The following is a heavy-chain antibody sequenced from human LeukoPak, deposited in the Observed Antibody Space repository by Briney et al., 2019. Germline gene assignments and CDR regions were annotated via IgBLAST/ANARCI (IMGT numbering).Heavy chain of an antibody. CDR2: ISYDGSNK. CDR3: ARNGESSGYLTDFDY. Sequence: GRSLRLSCAASGFTFSSYAMHWVRQAPGKGLEWVAVISYDGSNKYYADSVKGRFTISRDNSENTLYLQMNSLRAEDTAVYYCARNGESSGYLTDFDYWGQGTLVTVSS. V-gene: IGHV3-30-3*01. D-gene: IGHD3-22*01. J-gene: IGHJ4*02. CDR1: GFTFSSYA.